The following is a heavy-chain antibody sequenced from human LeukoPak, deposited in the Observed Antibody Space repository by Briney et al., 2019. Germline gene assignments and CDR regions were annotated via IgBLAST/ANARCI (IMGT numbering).Heavy chain of an antibody. CDR3: ARGMVTFGGSLYIDY. CDR1: GGSISSYY. CDR2: IYYSGST. Sequence: KPSETLSLTCTVSGGSISSYYWSWIRQPPGEGLEWIGYIYYSGSTNYNPSLKSRVTISVDTSKNQFSLKLSSVTAADTAVYYCARGMVTFGGSLYIDYWGQGTLVTVSS. V-gene: IGHV4-59*01. J-gene: IGHJ4*02. D-gene: IGHD3-16*01.